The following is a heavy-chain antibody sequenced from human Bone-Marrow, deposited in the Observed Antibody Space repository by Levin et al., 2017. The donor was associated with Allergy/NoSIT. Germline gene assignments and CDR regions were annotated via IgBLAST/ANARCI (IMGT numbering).Heavy chain of an antibody. CDR1: GFTFSSYA. D-gene: IGHD3-10*01. V-gene: IGHV3-30-3*01. J-gene: IGHJ3*02. CDR2: ISYDGSNK. Sequence: TGGSLRLSCAASGFTFSSYAMHWVRQAPGKGLEWVAVISYDGSNKYYADSVKGRFTISRDNSKNTLYLQMNSLRAEDTAVYYCARSLITMVRGVHSETAFDIWGQGTMVTVSS. CDR3: ARSLITMVRGVHSETAFDI.